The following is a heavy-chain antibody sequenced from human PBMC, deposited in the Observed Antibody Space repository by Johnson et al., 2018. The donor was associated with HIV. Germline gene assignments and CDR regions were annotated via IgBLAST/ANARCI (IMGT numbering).Heavy chain of an antibody. CDR2: IRYDGSNK. J-gene: IGHJ3*02. Sequence: QVQLVESGGGVVQPGGSLRLSCAASGFTFSSYGMHWVRQAPGKGLEWVAFIRYDGSNKYYAGSVKGRFNNSRENAKNSLYLQMNSLKAGDTAVYYCARGRDYYGSIDAFDIWGQGTLVTVSS. CDR3: ARGRDYYGSIDAFDI. V-gene: IGHV3-30*02. CDR1: GFTFSSYG. D-gene: IGHD3-10*01.